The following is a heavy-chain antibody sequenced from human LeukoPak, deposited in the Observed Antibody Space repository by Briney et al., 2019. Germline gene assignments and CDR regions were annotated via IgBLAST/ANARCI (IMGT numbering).Heavy chain of an antibody. CDR3: VRRGGSDGWGAFDI. J-gene: IGHJ3*02. CDR1: EFTFSNYV. Sequence: GGSLRLSCAASEFTFSNYVMNWVRQAPGKGLEWISSIRQSGDITYYADSVKGRFTISRDNSKNTLSLQMNSLSREDTAIYYCVRRGGSDGWGAFDIWGQGTVVTVSS. CDR2: IRQSGDIT. D-gene: IGHD5-24*01. V-gene: IGHV3-23*01.